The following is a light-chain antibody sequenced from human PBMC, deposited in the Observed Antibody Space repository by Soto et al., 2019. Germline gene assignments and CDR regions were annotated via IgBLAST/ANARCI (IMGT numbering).Light chain of an antibody. J-gene: IGKJ1*01. CDR1: QSISSW. CDR3: LQYNSYSQT. Sequence: DIQMTQSPSTLSASVRYRVTITCRASQSISSWLAWYQQKPGKAPKLLIYDASSLESGVLSRFSGSGSGTEFTLTISSLQPDDVATYYCLQYNSYSQTFGQGTKVDIK. CDR2: DAS. V-gene: IGKV1-5*01.